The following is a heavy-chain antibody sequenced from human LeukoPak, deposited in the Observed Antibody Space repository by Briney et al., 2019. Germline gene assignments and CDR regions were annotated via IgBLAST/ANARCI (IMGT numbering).Heavy chain of an antibody. CDR2: IYYSGST. CDR1: GGSFSGYY. D-gene: IGHD6-19*01. J-gene: IGHJ3*02. V-gene: IGHV4-59*01. Sequence: SETLSLTCAVYGGSFSGYYWSWIRQPPGKGLEWIGYIYYSGSTNYNPSLKSRVTISVDTSKNQFSLKLSSVTAADTAVYYCARVGAVAGTDAFDIWGQGTMVTVSS. CDR3: ARVGAVAGTDAFDI.